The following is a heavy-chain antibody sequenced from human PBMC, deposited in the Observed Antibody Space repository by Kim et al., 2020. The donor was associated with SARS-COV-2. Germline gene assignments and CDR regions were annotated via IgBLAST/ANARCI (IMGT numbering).Heavy chain of an antibody. V-gene: IGHV3-23*01. J-gene: IGHJ4*02. CDR2: ISGGGDST. CDR3: AKAGMAGAGTLKPIGY. D-gene: IGHD6-13*01. CDR1: RFTFSSYA. Sequence: GGSLRLSCAASRFTFSSYAMSWFRQAPGKGLEWVSVISGGGDSTNYVDSVKGRFTISRDNFKNELYLQMNSLRAEDTARYYCAKAGMAGAGTLKPIGYWGQGTLVTVSS.